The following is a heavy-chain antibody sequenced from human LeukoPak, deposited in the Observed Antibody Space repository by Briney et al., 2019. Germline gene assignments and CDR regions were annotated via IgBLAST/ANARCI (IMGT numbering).Heavy chain of an antibody. CDR2: ISSSGSTI. CDR3: ATARGVVPAAMGSDY. V-gene: IGHV3-48*03. Sequence: PGGSLRLSCAASGFTFSSYEMNWVRQAPGKGLEWVSYISSSGSTIYYADSVKGRFTISRDNAKNSLYLQMNSLRAEDTAVYYCATARGVVPAAMGSDYWGQGTLVTVSS. J-gene: IGHJ4*02. D-gene: IGHD2-2*01. CDR1: GFTFSSYE.